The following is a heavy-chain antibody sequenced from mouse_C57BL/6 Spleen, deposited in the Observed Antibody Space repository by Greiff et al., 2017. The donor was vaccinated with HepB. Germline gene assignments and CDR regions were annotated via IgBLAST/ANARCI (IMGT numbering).Heavy chain of an antibody. CDR3: AREDLDGYYVGFAY. V-gene: IGHV5-4*01. CDR2: ISDGGSYT. J-gene: IGHJ3*01. Sequence: EVKVVESGGGLVKPGGSLKLSCAASGFTFSSYAMSWVRQTPEKRLEWVATISDGGSYTYYPDNVKGRFTISRDNAKNNLYLQMSHLKSEDTAMYYCAREDLDGYYVGFAYWGQGTLVTVSA. CDR1: GFTFSSYA. D-gene: IGHD2-3*01.